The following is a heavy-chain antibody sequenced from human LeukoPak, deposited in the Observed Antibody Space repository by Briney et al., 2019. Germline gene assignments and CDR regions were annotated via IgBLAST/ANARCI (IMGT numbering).Heavy chain of an antibody. CDR3: ARAKYSSSWYGWFDY. CDR1: GGSISSYY. CDR2: IYYSGST. Sequence: SETLSLTCTVSGGSISSYYWSWIRQPPGKGLEWIGYIYYSGSTNYNPSLKGRVTISVDTSKNQFSLKLSSVTAADTAVYYCARAKYSSSWYGWFDYWGQGTLVTVSS. J-gene: IGHJ4*02. D-gene: IGHD6-13*01. V-gene: IGHV4-59*01.